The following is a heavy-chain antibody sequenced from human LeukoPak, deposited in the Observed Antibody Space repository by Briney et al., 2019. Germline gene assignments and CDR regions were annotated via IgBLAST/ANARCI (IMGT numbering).Heavy chain of an antibody. J-gene: IGHJ4*02. CDR2: ISGSGGST. D-gene: IGHD6-13*01. V-gene: IGHV3-23*01. Sequence: TGGSLRLSCAASGFTFSSYAMSWVRQAPEKGLEWVSAISGSGGSTYYADSVKGRFTISRDNSKNTLYLQMNSLRAEDTAVYYCAKDRRAAAAPYYFDYWGQGTLVTVSS. CDR3: AKDRRAAAAPYYFDY. CDR1: GFTFSSYA.